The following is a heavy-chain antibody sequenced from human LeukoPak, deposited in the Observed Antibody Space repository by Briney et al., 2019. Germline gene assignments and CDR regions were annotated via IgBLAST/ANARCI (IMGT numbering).Heavy chain of an antibody. CDR3: VRDGAVVTSGSYPWRYFQY. V-gene: IGHV3-48*04. CDR2: IGHTGSIT. CDR1: GFTFGSYS. Sequence: PGRSLRLSCAGSGFTFGSYSMNWVRHAPGKGLEWVSYIGHTGSITDYADSVKGRFTVSRDNAKNSLYLQMNTLRAEDTAVYYCVRDGAVVTSGSYPWRYFQYWGLGTLVTVPS. D-gene: IGHD3-10*01. J-gene: IGHJ1*01.